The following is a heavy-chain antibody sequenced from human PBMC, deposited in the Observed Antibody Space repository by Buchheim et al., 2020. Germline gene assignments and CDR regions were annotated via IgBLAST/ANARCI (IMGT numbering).Heavy chain of an antibody. D-gene: IGHD3-22*01. CDR3: AKVTYYYDSSGSDFGYYYGMDV. Sequence: EVQLLESGGGLVQPGGSLRLSCAASGFTFSSYAMSWVRQAPGKGLEWVSAISGSGGSTYYADSVKGRFTISRDNSKNKLYLQMNSLRAEDTAVYYCAKVTYYYDSSGSDFGYYYGMDVWGQGTT. CDR1: GFTFSSYA. CDR2: ISGSGGST. V-gene: IGHV3-23*01. J-gene: IGHJ6*02.